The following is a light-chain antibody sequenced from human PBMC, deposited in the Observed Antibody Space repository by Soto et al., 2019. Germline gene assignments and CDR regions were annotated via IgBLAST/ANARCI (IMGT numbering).Light chain of an antibody. J-gene: IGKJ4*02. Sequence: EIVMTQSPATLSVSPGDRATLSCRASQSVSSSLAWYQQIPDQAHRLLIYDASTRATGIPARFGGSGSGTEFTLTISSLQSEDFAVYYCQQYNNWPPLTFGGGTKVELK. CDR2: DAS. CDR1: QSVSSS. CDR3: QQYNNWPPLT. V-gene: IGKV3-15*01.